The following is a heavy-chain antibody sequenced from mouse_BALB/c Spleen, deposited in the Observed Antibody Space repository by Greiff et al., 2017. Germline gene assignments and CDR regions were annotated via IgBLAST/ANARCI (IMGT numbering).Heavy chain of an antibody. D-gene: IGHD2-2*01. CDR3: ARIYYGYDAFAY. CDR2: ISYSGST. V-gene: IGHV3-2*02. CDR1: GYSITSDYA. J-gene: IGHJ3*01. Sequence: VQLQQSGPGLVKPSQSLSLTCTVTGYSITSDYAWNWIRQFPGNKLEWMGYISYSGSTSYNPSLKSRISITRDTSKNQFFLQLNSVTTEDTATYYCARIYYGYDAFAYWGQGTLVTVSA.